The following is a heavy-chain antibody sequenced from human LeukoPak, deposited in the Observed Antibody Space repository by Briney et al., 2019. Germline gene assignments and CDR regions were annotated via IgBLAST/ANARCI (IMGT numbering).Heavy chain of an antibody. V-gene: IGHV3-30*18. Sequence: PGGSLRLSCAASGFTFSSYGMHWVRQAPGKGLEWVAVISYDGSNKYYADSVEGRFTISRDNSKNTLYLQMNSLRAEDTAVYYCAKDPLLHGSGSVAFDIWGQGTMVTVSS. D-gene: IGHD3-10*01. CDR2: ISYDGSNK. J-gene: IGHJ3*02. CDR3: AKDPLLHGSGSVAFDI. CDR1: GFTFSSYG.